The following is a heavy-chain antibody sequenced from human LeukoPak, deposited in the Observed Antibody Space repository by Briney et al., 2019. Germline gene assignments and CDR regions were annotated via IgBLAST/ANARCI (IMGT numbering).Heavy chain of an antibody. Sequence: ASVKVSCKASGYTFTSYGISWVRQAPGQGLEWMGWIGAYNGNTNYAQKLQGRVTMTTDTSTSTVYMELSSLRSEDTAVYYCARAYDRSGLDAFDIWGQGTMVTVSS. CDR2: IGAYNGNT. V-gene: IGHV1-18*01. CDR3: ARAYDRSGLDAFDI. J-gene: IGHJ3*02. D-gene: IGHD3-22*01. CDR1: GYTFTSYG.